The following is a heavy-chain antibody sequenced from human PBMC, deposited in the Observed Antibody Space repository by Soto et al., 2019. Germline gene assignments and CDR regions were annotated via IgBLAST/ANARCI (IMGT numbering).Heavy chain of an antibody. CDR3: ARAVAPYLGTWFDP. D-gene: IGHD3-16*01. V-gene: IGHV4-30-2*01. CDR1: GGSISSGNSYS. J-gene: IGHJ5*02. Sequence: PSETLSLTCAASGGSISSGNSYSWSWIRQPPGKGLEWIGSISHTGSTSYNPSLKGRVTMSVDKSKNQFSLKLSSVTAADMAVYYCARAVAPYLGTWFDPWGQGTLVTVSS. CDR2: ISHTGST.